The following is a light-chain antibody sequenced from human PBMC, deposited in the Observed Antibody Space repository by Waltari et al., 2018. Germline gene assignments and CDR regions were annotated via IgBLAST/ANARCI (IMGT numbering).Light chain of an antibody. CDR2: AAS. Sequence: DIQMTQSPSSLSAPVGDRVTITCRASQSIGSHLNWYQQKPGKAPNVLIYAASSLQSGVPSMCSGSGSGTDFTLTSSSLQPEEVATYYCQQSYSTPPMYTFGQGTKLEI. CDR1: QSIGSH. V-gene: IGKV1-39*01. J-gene: IGKJ2*01. CDR3: QQSYSTPPMYT.